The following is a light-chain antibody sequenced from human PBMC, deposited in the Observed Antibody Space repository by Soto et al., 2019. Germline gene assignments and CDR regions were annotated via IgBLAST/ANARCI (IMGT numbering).Light chain of an antibody. CDR2: STC. J-gene: IGLJ1*01. V-gene: IGLV7-43*01. Sequence: QALVSQEPSLTVSPGGTVTLTCASSTGAVTSGYFPNWFQQKPGQAPRALSYSTCNKHCWTPPRLSSSLLGGKAALTLSGVQSEDEDAYYWLLYYGGVFGFGAGTKVIVL. CDR1: TGAVTSGYF. CDR3: LLYYGGVFG.